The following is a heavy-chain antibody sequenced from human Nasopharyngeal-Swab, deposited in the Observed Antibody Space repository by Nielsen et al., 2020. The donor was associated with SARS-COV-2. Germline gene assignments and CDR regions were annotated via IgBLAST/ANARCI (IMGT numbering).Heavy chain of an antibody. J-gene: IGHJ6*03. CDR2: IKSKTDGGTT. D-gene: IGHD5-18*01. CDR1: GFTFSNAW. V-gene: IGHV3-15*01. CDR3: TTGGYSYGKNRYYYYYMDV. Sequence: GESLKISCAASGFTFSNAWMSWIRQAPGKGLEWVGRIKSKTDGGTTDYAAPVKGRFTISRDDSKNTLYLQMNSLKTEDTAVYYCTTGGYSYGKNRYYYYYMDVWGKGTTVTVSS.